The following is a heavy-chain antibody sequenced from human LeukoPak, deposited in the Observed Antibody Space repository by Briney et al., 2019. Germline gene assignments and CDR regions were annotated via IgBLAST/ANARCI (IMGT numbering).Heavy chain of an antibody. CDR3: ASFERTYYYDSSGYYYVGTWDY. V-gene: IGHV3-23*01. D-gene: IGHD3-22*01. CDR2: ISGSGGST. CDR1: GFTFSSYG. J-gene: IGHJ4*02. Sequence: PGGSLRLSCAASGFTFSSYGMSWVRQAPGKVLEWVSAISGSGGSTYYADSVKGRFTISRDNSKNTLYLQMNSLRAEDTAVYYCASFERTYYYDSSGYYYVGTWDYWGQGTLVTVSS.